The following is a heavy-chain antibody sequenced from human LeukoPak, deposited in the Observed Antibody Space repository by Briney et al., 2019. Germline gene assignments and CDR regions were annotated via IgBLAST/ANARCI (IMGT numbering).Heavy chain of an antibody. V-gene: IGHV1-18*01. J-gene: IGHJ5*02. CDR1: GYTFTSYG. CDR3: ARDRIPYSSSSQNWFDP. CDR2: ISAYNGNT. D-gene: IGHD6-6*01. Sequence: ASVKVFCKASGYTFTSYGIIWVRQAPGQGLEWMGWISAYNGNTNYAQKLQGRVTMTTDTSTSTAYMELRSLRSDDTAVYYCARDRIPYSSSSQNWFDPWGQGTLVTVSS.